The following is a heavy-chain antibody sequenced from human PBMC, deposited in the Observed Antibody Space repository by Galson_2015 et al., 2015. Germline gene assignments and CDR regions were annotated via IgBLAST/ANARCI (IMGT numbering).Heavy chain of an antibody. CDR1: GVTLSSSW. D-gene: IGHD6-13*01. CDR3: ARRIAAAGSVYFDY. Sequence: SLRLSCAASGVTLSSSWKHWVRHAPGKGLVWVSRLHSDVSSTSYADSVKGRFTISRDNAKNTLYLQMNSLRAEDTAVYYCARRIAAAGSVYFDYWGQGTLVTVSS. V-gene: IGHV3-74*01. J-gene: IGHJ4*02. CDR2: LHSDVSST.